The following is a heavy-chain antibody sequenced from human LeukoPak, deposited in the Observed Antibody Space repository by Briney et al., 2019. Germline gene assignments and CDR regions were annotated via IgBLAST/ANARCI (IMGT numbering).Heavy chain of an antibody. CDR2: IYSDNT. V-gene: IGHV3-53*01. D-gene: IGHD3-10*01. CDR1: GFTVSSNS. J-gene: IGHJ3*02. Sequence: GGSLRLSCTVSGFTVSSNSMSWVRQAPGKGLEWVSFIYSDNTHYSDSVKGRFTISRDNSKNTLYLQMNSLKTEDTAVYYCTTDSVSYYGSGSTIRLPSDAFDIWGQGTMVTVSS. CDR3: TTDSVSYYGSGSTIRLPSDAFDI.